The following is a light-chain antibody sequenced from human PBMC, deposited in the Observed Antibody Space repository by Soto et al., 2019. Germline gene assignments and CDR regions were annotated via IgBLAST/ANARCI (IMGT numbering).Light chain of an antibody. Sequence: EIVLTHSPGTLSLSPWEIATLSCRASQSVSSSYLAWYQHKPGQSPRLLLFGASNRATGIPDRFSGSGSGADFTLTISRVEPEDFAVYYCHQYGRSPWTLGQGTKVDIK. J-gene: IGKJ1*01. CDR1: QSVSSSY. V-gene: IGKV3-20*01. CDR2: GAS. CDR3: HQYGRSPWT.